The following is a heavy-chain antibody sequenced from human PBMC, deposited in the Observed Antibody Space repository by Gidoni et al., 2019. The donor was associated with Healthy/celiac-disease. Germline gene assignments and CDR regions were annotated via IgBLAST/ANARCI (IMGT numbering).Heavy chain of an antibody. V-gene: IGHV1-69*04. Sequence: QVQLVQSGAEVKKPGSSVKVSCKASGGTFSSYAISWVRQAPGQGLEWMGRIIPILGIANYAQKFQGRVTITADKSTSTAYMELSSLRSEDTAVYYCARSPYHYDSSGYNPTYYFDYWGQGTLVTVSS. D-gene: IGHD3-22*01. CDR3: ARSPYHYDSSGYNPTYYFDY. CDR2: IIPILGIA. J-gene: IGHJ4*02. CDR1: GGTFSSYA.